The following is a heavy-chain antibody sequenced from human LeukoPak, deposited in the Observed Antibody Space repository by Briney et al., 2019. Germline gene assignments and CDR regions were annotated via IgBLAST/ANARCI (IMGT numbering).Heavy chain of an antibody. Sequence: ASVKVSCKASGYTFTGYYMHWVRQAPGQGLEWMGWINPNSGGTNYAQKFQGRVTMTRDTSISTAYMELSKLRSDDTAVYYCARVGYCSGGSCLLFDYWGQGTLVTVSS. V-gene: IGHV1-2*02. D-gene: IGHD2-15*01. CDR3: ARVGYCSGGSCLLFDY. CDR1: GYTFTGYY. CDR2: INPNSGGT. J-gene: IGHJ4*02.